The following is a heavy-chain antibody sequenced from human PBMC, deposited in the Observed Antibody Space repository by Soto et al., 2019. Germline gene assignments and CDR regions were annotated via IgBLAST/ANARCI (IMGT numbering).Heavy chain of an antibody. CDR2: IYWDDDK. D-gene: IGHD2-15*01. CDR3: AHRQRTVVVGAPFDL. V-gene: IGHV2-5*02. J-gene: IGHJ4*02. CDR1: GVSLTTSGVG. Sequence: QITLRESGPTLVQPKQTLTLTCTLSGVSLTTSGVGVGWIRQPPGKALGWLALIYWDDDKRFSPSLKSRRAITRDTSKNQVVMTMTDLAPVDTAIYYCAHRQRTVVVGAPFDLWGQGSQVTVSS.